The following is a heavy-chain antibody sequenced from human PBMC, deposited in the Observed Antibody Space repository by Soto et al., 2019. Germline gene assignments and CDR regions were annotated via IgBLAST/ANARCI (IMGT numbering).Heavy chain of an antibody. V-gene: IGHV4-59*01. J-gene: IGHJ5*02. CDR3: ARDLGWFDP. CDR2: IYYSGST. CDR1: GGSISSYY. D-gene: IGHD3-10*01. Sequence: SETLSLTCTVPGGSISSYYLSWIRQPPGKGLEWIGYIYYSGSTNYNPSLKSRVTISVDTSKNQFSLKLSSVTAADTAVYYCARDLGWFDPWGQGTLVTVSS.